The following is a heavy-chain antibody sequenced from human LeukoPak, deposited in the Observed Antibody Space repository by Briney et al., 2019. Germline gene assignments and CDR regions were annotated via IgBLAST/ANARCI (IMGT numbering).Heavy chain of an antibody. CDR2: IKSKTDGGTT. Sequence: GGSLRLSCAASGFTFSSYWMSWVRQAPGKGLEWVGRIKSKTDGGTTDYAAPVKGRFTISRDDSKNTLYLQMNSLKTEDTAVYYCTTDSIKVVVIRALWGQGTLVTVSS. J-gene: IGHJ4*02. CDR3: TTDSIKVVVIRAL. V-gene: IGHV3-15*01. D-gene: IGHD3-22*01. CDR1: GFTFSSYW.